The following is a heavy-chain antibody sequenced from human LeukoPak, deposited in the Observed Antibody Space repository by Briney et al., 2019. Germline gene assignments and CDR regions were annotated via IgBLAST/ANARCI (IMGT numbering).Heavy chain of an antibody. V-gene: IGHV4-34*01. D-gene: IGHD3-10*01. CDR1: GGSFSGYY. CDR2: INHSGST. CDR3: ARRLDYYGSGRRGYFDY. Sequence: SETLSLTCAVYGGSFSGYYWSWIRQPPGKGLVWIGEINHSGSTNYNPSLKSRVTISVDTSKNQFSLKLSSVTAADTAVYYCARRLDYYGSGRRGYFDYWGQGTLVTVSS. J-gene: IGHJ4*02.